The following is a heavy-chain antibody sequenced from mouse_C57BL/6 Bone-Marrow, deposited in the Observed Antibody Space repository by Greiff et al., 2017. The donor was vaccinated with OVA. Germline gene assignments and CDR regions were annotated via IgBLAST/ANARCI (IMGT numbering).Heavy chain of an antibody. J-gene: IGHJ2*01. CDR3: TTRYYGSRGYYFDY. V-gene: IGHV14-1*01. CDR1: GFNIKDYY. D-gene: IGHD1-1*01. CDR2: IDPEDGDT. Sequence: VHVKQSGAELVRPGASVKLSCTASGFNIKDYYMHWVKQRPEQGLEWIGRIDPEDGDTEYAPKFQGKATMTADTSSNTAYLQLSSLTSEDTAVYYCTTRYYGSRGYYFDYWGQGTTLTVSS.